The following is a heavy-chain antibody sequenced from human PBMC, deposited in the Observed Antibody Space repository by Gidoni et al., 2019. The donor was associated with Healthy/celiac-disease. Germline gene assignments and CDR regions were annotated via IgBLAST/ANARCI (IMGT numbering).Heavy chain of an antibody. V-gene: IGHV1-8*01. CDR1: GYTFTSYD. D-gene: IGHD6-19*01. CDR2: MNPNSGNT. J-gene: IGHJ5*02. Sequence: QVQLVQSGAEVKKPGASVKVSCKASGYTFTSYDINWVRQATGQGLEWMGWMNPNSGNTGDAQKFQGRVTMTRNTSISTAYMELSSLRSEDTAVYYCARGEAVAGPDPNWFDPWGQGTLVTVSS. CDR3: ARGEAVAGPDPNWFDP.